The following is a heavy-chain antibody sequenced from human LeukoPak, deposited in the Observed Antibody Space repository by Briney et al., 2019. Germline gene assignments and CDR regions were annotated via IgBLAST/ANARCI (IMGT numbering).Heavy chain of an antibody. J-gene: IGHJ6*02. Sequence: PGGSLRLSCAASGFTFSSYWMHWVRQAPGKGLVWVSRINSDGSSTSYADSVKGRFTISRDNAKSTLYLQMNSLRAEDTAVYYCAGENYYYYGMDVWGQGTTVTVSS. V-gene: IGHV3-74*01. CDR2: INSDGSST. CDR3: AGENYYYYGMDV. CDR1: GFTFSSYW.